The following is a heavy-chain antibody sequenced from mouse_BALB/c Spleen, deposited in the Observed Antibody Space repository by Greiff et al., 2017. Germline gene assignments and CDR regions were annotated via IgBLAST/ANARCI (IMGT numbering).Heavy chain of an antibody. CDR3: TLTGFAY. CDR1: GFTFSNYW. J-gene: IGHJ3*01. D-gene: IGHD4-1*01. CDR2: IRLKSNNYAT. V-gene: IGHV6-6*02. Sequence: EVQGVESGGGLVQPGGSMKLSCVASGFTFSNYWMNWVRQSPEKGLEWVAEIRLKSNNYATHYAESVKGRFTISRDDSKSSVYLQMNNLRAEDTGIYYCTLTGFAYWGQGTLVTVSA.